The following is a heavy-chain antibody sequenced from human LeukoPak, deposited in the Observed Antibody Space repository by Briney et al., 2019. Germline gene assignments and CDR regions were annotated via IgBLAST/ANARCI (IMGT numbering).Heavy chain of an antibody. D-gene: IGHD4-17*01. CDR1: GYPFDNFG. Sequence: ASVKVSCKASGYPFDNFGLTWVRHAPGQGLEWMGWISAYNGNTHYAQKFRGRLTMTTDTSTTTAYLELRSLKSDDTAVYYCARDRLGGDLTGESLYWGQGTLVTVSS. CDR2: ISAYNGNT. V-gene: IGHV1-18*01. J-gene: IGHJ4*02. CDR3: ARDRLGGDLTGESLY.